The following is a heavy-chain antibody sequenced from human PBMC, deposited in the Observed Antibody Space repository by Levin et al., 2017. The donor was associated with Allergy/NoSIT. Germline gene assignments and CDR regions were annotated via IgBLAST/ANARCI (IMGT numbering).Heavy chain of an antibody. J-gene: IGHJ6*02. CDR2: IYYSGST. CDR3: ARQRVGSWRSPPVDV. V-gene: IGHV4-39*01. D-gene: IGHD1-26*01. CDR1: GGSISSSSYY. Sequence: SETLSLTCTVSGGSISSSSYYWGWIRQPPGKGLEWIGSIYYSGSTYYNPSLKSRVTISVDTSKNQFSLKLSSVTAADTTVYYCARQRVGSWRSPPVDVWGQGTTVTVSS.